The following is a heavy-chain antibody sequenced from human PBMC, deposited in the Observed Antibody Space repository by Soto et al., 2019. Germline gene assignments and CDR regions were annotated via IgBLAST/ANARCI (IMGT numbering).Heavy chain of an antibody. Sequence: GESLKISCKSSGYSFTDYWIGWVRQMPGKGLEWVGIMYPANSETRYSPSFQGQVTISVDKSISTAYLQWSSLTASDTAMYYCARLSSSDTINWFDPWGQGTLVTVSS. J-gene: IGHJ5*02. D-gene: IGHD3-10*01. CDR3: ARLSSSDTINWFDP. CDR2: MYPANSET. V-gene: IGHV5-51*01. CDR1: GYSFTDYW.